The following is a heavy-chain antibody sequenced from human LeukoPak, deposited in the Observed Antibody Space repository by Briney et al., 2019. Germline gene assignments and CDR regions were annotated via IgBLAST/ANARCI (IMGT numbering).Heavy chain of an antibody. CDR1: GGSISSSSYY. D-gene: IGHD5-18*01. CDR3: ARWDTAMALNY. V-gene: IGHV4-39*07. CDR2: IYYSGST. J-gene: IGHJ4*02. Sequence: SETLSLTCTVSGGSISSSSYYWGWNRQPPGKGLEWSGSIYYSGSTYYNPSLKSRVTISVDTSKNQFSLQRSSVTAADTAVYYCARWDTAMALNYCGQATLVTASS.